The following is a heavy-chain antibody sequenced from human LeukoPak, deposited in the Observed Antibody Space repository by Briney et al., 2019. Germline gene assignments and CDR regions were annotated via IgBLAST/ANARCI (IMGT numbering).Heavy chain of an antibody. D-gene: IGHD1-26*01. Sequence: GESLKISCKGSGYSFTSYWIGWVRQLPGKGLEWMGITYPGDSDTRYSPSFQGQVTISADKSITTAYLQWTSLKASDTAMYYCARVRVGATSHFDYWGQGTLVTVSS. CDR3: ARVRVGATSHFDY. CDR2: TYPGDSDT. CDR1: GYSFTSYW. J-gene: IGHJ4*02. V-gene: IGHV5-51*01.